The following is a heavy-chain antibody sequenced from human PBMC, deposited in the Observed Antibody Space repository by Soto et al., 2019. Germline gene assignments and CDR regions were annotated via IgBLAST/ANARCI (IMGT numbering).Heavy chain of an antibody. D-gene: IGHD2-2*01. CDR2: IIPIPGTA. CDR1: GGTFGSYA. J-gene: IGHJ6*02. CDR3: ARSQGSSTSLEIYYYYCYGMDV. Sequence: QVQLVQSGAEVKKPGSSVKVSCKASGGTFGSYAISWVRQAPGQGLEWMGGIIPIPGTANYAQKFQGRVTIAADESTSTAYMELSSLRSEDTAVYYCARSQGSSTSLEIYYYYCYGMDVWGQATTFTVSS. V-gene: IGHV1-69*01.